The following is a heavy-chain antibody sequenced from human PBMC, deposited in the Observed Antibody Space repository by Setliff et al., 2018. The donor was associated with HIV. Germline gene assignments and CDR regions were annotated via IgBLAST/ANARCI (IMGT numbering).Heavy chain of an antibody. V-gene: IGHV4-61*02. Sequence: PSETLSLTCTVSGGSISSASYYWSWIRQPAGKGLEWIGRIYTSGSTNYNPSLKSRVTISVDTSKNQFSLKVTSVTASDTAVYYCSRSDFWVGYTALYNWFDPWGQGTLVTVSS. CDR3: SRSDFWVGYTALYNWFDP. CDR1: GGSISSASYY. CDR2: IYTSGST. J-gene: IGHJ5*02. D-gene: IGHD3-3*01.